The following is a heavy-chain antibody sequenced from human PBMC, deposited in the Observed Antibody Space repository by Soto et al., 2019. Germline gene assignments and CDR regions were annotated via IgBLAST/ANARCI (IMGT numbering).Heavy chain of an antibody. V-gene: IGHV1-8*01. J-gene: IGHJ4*02. CDR1: GYTFTSYN. D-gene: IGHD6-6*01. Sequence: ASVKVSCKASGYTFTSYNINWVRQAPGQGLEWVAGSTSNSGNSDYAQKFQGRFTISRDNSKNTLYLQMNSLRAEDAAVYYCAKTARPWGDPNFDYWGQGTLVTVSS. CDR2: STSNSGNS. CDR3: AKTARPWGDPNFDY.